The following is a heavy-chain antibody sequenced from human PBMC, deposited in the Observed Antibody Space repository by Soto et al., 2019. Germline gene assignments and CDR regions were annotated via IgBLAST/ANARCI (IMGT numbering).Heavy chain of an antibody. Sequence: SETLSLTCAVSGGSSSSSNWWSWVRQPPGKGLEWIGEIYHSGSTNYNPSLKSRVTISVDNSKNTLYLQMSSLRAEDTAVYYCVKTLQYSYGLPHWGQGTLVTVSS. J-gene: IGHJ4*02. CDR1: GGSSSSSNW. D-gene: IGHD5-18*01. V-gene: IGHV4-4*02. CDR3: VKTLQYSYGLPH. CDR2: IYHSGST.